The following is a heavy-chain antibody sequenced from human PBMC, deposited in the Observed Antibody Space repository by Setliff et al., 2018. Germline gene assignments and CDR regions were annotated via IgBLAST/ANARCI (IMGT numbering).Heavy chain of an antibody. CDR1: RGSINSHY. CDR2: IFGSGST. J-gene: IGHJ4*02. D-gene: IGHD2-2*01. Sequence: SETLSLTCTVSRGSINSHYWSWIRQPAGKGLEWIGRIFGSGSTNYNPSLKSRVTMSIDTSKNQFFLRLSSVTAADTAVYYCAICRYQVPYNYWGQGSLVTVSS. V-gene: IGHV4-4*07. CDR3: AICRYQVPYNY.